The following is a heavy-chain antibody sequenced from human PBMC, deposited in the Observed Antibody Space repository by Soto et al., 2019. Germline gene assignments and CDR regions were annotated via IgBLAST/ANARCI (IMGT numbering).Heavy chain of an antibody. Sequence: QLQLQESGPGLVKPSETLSLTCTVSGGSISSSSYYWGWIRQPPGKGLEWIGSIYYSGSTFYNPSLKGRVSIPVYTSKNQFSLKLSSVTAADTAVYYCARHADIVVVVAATDAFDIWGQGTMVTVSS. V-gene: IGHV4-39*01. CDR3: ARHADIVVVVAATDAFDI. D-gene: IGHD2-15*01. CDR2: IYYSGST. J-gene: IGHJ3*02. CDR1: GGSISSSSYY.